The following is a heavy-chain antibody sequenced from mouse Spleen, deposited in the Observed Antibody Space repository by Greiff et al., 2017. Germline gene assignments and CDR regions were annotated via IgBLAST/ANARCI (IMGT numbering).Heavy chain of an antibody. CDR2: IDPETGGT. CDR3: TRYQLLRSQPYFDY. V-gene: IGHV1-15*01. CDR1: GYTFTDYE. Sequence: VQLQQSGAELVRPGASVTLSCKASGYTFTDYEMHWVKQTPVHGLEWIGAIDPETGGTAYNQKFKGKAILTADKSSSTAYMELLSLTSEDSAVYYCTRYQLLRSQPYFDYWGQGTTLTVSS. D-gene: IGHD1-1*01. J-gene: IGHJ2*01.